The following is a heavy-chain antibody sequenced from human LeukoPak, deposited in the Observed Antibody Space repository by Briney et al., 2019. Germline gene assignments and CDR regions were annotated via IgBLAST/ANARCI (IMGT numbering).Heavy chain of an antibody. CDR1: GGSISSYY. J-gene: IGHJ5*02. CDR2: IYYSGST. V-gene: IGHV4-59*08. CDR3: ARRPDTTYNWFDP. Sequence: SETLSLTCTVSGGSISSYYWSWIRQPPGKGLEWIGYIYYSGSTNYNPSLKSRVTISVDTSKNQFSLKLSSVTAADTAVYYCARRPDTTYNWFDPWGQGTLVTVSS.